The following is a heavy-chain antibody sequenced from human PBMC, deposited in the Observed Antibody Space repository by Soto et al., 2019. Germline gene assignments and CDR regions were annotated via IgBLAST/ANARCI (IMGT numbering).Heavy chain of an antibody. D-gene: IGHD2-15*01. Sequence: QVQLQESGPGLVKPSQTLSLTCTVSGGSISSGDYSWSWIRQPPGKGLEWIGYIYYSGSTYYNPSLKSRVTISVDTSKNQFSLKLSSVTAADTAVYYCARVIGYCSGGSCYAWGFGYFDYWGQGTLVTVSS. V-gene: IGHV4-30-4*01. CDR3: ARVIGYCSGGSCYAWGFGYFDY. CDR1: GGSISSGDYS. CDR2: IYYSGST. J-gene: IGHJ4*02.